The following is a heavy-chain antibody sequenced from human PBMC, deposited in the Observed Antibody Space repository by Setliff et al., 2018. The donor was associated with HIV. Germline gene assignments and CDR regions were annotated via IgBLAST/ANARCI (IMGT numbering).Heavy chain of an antibody. CDR3: ARHVDIVVVVAAPSFDY. CDR2: IYFSGST. CDR1: GGSISSSSHY. J-gene: IGHJ4*02. V-gene: IGHV4-39*01. Sequence: SETLSLTCTVSGGSISSSSHYWGWIRQPPGKGLEWIGSIYFSGSTYYNPSLKSRVTISVDTSKNQFSLKLSSVTAADTAVYYCARHVDIVVVVAAPSFDYWGQGTLVTVSS. D-gene: IGHD2-15*01.